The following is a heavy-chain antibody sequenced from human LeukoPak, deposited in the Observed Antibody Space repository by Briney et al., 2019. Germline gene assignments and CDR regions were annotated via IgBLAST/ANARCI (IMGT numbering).Heavy chain of an antibody. Sequence: SETLSLTCTVSGGSISSYYWSWIRQPPGKGLEWIGYIYYSGSTNYNPSLKSRVTISVDTSKNQFSLKLSSVTAADTAVYYCARLSGYYGSGSFGCWGQGTLVTVSS. CDR3: ARLSGYYGSGSFGC. V-gene: IGHV4-59*08. J-gene: IGHJ4*02. CDR2: IYYSGST. CDR1: GGSISSYY. D-gene: IGHD3-10*01.